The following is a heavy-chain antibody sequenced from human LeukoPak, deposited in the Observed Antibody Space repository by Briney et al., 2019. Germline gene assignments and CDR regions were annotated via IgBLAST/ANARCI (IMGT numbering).Heavy chain of an antibody. CDR3: ARGGINWTFDY. Sequence: KPSETLSLTCTVSGGSISSYYWSWIRQPPGKGLEWIGYIYYSGSTNYNPSLKSRVTISVDTSKNQFSLKLSSVTAADTAVYYCARGGINWTFDYWGQGTLVTVSS. CDR2: IYYSGST. J-gene: IGHJ4*02. D-gene: IGHD1-20*01. CDR1: GGSISSYY. V-gene: IGHV4-59*08.